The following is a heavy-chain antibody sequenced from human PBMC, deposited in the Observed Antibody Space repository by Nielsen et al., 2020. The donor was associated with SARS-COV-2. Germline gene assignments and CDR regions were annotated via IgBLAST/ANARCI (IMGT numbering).Heavy chain of an antibody. V-gene: IGHV3-11*06. CDR2: ISSSSSYT. CDR3: ARVRGYYDSSGSEYFQH. J-gene: IGHJ1*01. Sequence: GESLKISCAASGFTFSDYYMSWIRQAPGKGLARVSYISSSSSYTNYADSVKGRFTISRDNAKNSLYLQMNSLRAEDTAVYYCARVRGYYDSSGSEYFQHWGQGTLVTVSS. CDR1: GFTFSDYY. D-gene: IGHD3-22*01.